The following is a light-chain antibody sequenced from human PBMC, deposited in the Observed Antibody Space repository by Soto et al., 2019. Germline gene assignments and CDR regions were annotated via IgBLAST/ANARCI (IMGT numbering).Light chain of an antibody. CDR2: VVS. Sequence: QSALTQPASVSGSPGQSITISCTGTSSDVGGYNYVSWYQQHPGKAPKLMIYVVSNRPSGVSNRFSGSKSGNPASLTISGLQAEDDADYYCSSYTSSSTLVFGTGTKLTVL. CDR3: SSYTSSSTLV. V-gene: IGLV2-14*01. CDR1: SSDVGGYNY. J-gene: IGLJ1*01.